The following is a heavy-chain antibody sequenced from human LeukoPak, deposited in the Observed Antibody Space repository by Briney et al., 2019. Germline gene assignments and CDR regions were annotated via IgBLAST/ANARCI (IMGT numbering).Heavy chain of an antibody. CDR2: FDPEDGET. J-gene: IGHJ4*02. D-gene: IGHD3-22*01. CDR1: GYTLTELS. CDR3: ATAYYYDSSGYYVFYY. V-gene: IGHV1-24*01. Sequence: ASVKVSCKVSGYTLTELSMHWVRQAPGKGLEWMGGFDPEDGETIYAQKFQGRVTMTEDTSTDTAYMELSSLRSEDTAVYYCATAYYYDSSGYYVFYYWGQGSLVTVSS.